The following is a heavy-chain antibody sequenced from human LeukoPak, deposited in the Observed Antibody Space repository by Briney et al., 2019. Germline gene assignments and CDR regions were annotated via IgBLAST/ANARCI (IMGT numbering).Heavy chain of an antibody. Sequence: SETLSLTCTVSGDSFSSYYWSWIRQPPGKTLERIGYIYASGSTNYNPSLKSRVTMSVDTSKNQISLKLTSVTAADTAVYYCARTRYHFDSWGQGSLVTVSS. CDR2: IYASGST. CDR3: ARTRYHFDS. V-gene: IGHV4-4*09. J-gene: IGHJ4*02. D-gene: IGHD1-26*01. CDR1: GDSFSSYY.